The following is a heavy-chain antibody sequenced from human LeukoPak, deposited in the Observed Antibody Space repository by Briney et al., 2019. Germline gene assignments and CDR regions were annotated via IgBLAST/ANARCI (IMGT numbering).Heavy chain of an antibody. CDR2: IIPIFGTT. Sequence: ASVKVSCKASGGTFSSYAISWVRQAPGQGLEWMGGIIPIFGTTNYAQMFQGRVTITADESTSTAYMELSSLRSEDTAVYYCARGGYYYDSSGYSHLPDYWGQGTLVTVSA. J-gene: IGHJ4*02. CDR1: GGTFSSYA. D-gene: IGHD3-22*01. V-gene: IGHV1-69*13. CDR3: ARGGYYYDSSGYSHLPDY.